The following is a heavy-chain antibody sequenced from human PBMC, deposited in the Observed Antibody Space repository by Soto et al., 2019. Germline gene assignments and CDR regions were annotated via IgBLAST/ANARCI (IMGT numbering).Heavy chain of an antibody. J-gene: IGHJ6*02. V-gene: IGHV3-53*01. CDR3: VRPLPSGQTHARDV. D-gene: IGHD3-10*01. CDR2: TYNDGTT. CDR1: GLVVVGGY. Sequence: WWCVRLSGVSGGLVVVGGYRACVRQAPGKGLEWASVTYNDGTTYYSQSVEGRFTISRDTSKNTLYLQMDRLRDEDTAVYYCVRPLPSGQTHARDVWGQGTTVTVSS.